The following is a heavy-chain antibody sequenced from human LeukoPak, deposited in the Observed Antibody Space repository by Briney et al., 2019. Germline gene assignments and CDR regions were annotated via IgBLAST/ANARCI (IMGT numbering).Heavy chain of an antibody. CDR3: ARSSLVDGYSYGYDY. D-gene: IGHD5-18*01. J-gene: IGHJ4*02. CDR1: GGSISSYY. V-gene: IGHV4-59*01. Sequence: PSETLSLTCTVSGGSISSYYWSWIRQPPGKGLEWIGYIYYSGSTNYIPSLKSRVTISVDTSKNQFSLKLSSVTAADTAVYYCARSSLVDGYSYGYDYWGQGTLVTVSS. CDR2: IYYSGST.